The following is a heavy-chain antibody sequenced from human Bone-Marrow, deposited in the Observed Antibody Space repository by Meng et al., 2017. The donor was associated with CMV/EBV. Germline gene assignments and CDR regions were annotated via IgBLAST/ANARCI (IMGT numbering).Heavy chain of an antibody. V-gene: IGHV3-23*01. CDR1: GFTFSRYA. D-gene: IGHD6-13*01. J-gene: IGHJ4*02. CDR3: AKDGSTWYALYYFDS. CDR2: IGGDDGRT. Sequence: GGSLRLSCAASGFTFSRYAMSWVRQAPGKGLEWVSSIGGDDGRTFYADAVKGRFTISRDNSNNTLYLQMNSVRAEDTAVYYCAKDGSTWYALYYFDSWGQGTLVTISS.